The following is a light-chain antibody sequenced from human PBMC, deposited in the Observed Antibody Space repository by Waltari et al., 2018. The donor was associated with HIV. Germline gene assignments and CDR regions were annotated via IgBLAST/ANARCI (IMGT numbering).Light chain of an antibody. Sequence: DTHLTKSPYSVSASVGDKVTISCRARQAINICLPWLQQTPGKAPNLLIYAASTLQSGVPSRFSGGGSGTDFTLTITNLQADDSATYFCQQGDSLPFTFGAGTQVEI. CDR3: QQGDSLPFT. V-gene: IGKV1-12*01. J-gene: IGKJ4*01. CDR2: AAS. CDR1: QAINIC.